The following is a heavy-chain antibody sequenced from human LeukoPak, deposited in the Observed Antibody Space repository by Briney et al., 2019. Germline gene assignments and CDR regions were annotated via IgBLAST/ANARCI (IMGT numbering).Heavy chain of an antibody. CDR1: GGSLSRSSAY. V-gene: IGHV4-39*01. D-gene: IGHD5-18*01. Sequence: SETLSLTCTVSGGSLSRSSAYWGWIRQPPAKGLDWIGSIYYSKNTYYNPSLRSRVTISADTSKNQFSLTLGSVSATDTAVYYCVSPRGLSYGYFDYWGQGTLVTVSS. CDR3: VSPRGLSYGYFDY. J-gene: IGHJ4*02. CDR2: IYYSKNT.